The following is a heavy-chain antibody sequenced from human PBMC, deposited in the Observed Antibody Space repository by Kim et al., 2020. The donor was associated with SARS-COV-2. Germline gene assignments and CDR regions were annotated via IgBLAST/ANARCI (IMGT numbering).Heavy chain of an antibody. Sequence: GGSLRLSCAASGFTFGDYAMHWVRQAPGKGLEWVSGISWNSGSIGYADSVKGRFTISRDNAKNSLYLQMNSLRAEDTALYYCVRLLGAIDYYYYGMDVWGQGTTVTVSS. CDR1: GFTFGDYA. D-gene: IGHD1-26*01. J-gene: IGHJ6*02. V-gene: IGHV3-9*01. CDR3: VRLLGAIDYYYYGMDV. CDR2: ISWNSGSI.